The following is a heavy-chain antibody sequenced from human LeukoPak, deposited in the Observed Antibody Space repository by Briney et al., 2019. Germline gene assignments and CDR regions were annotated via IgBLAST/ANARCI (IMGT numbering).Heavy chain of an antibody. V-gene: IGHV1-2*02. CDR2: INTNSGGT. D-gene: IGHD3-10*01. J-gene: IGHJ4*02. Sequence: ASVKVSCKSSGYSFSDYPMHWVRQAPGQGLEWMGRINTNSGGTSYAQNFQGRVTMTRDTSISTTYIELSGLTSDDTAVYYCARGGSGSGYLYYFDSWGQGTLVSVSS. CDR1: GYSFSDYP. CDR3: ARGGSGSGYLYYFDS.